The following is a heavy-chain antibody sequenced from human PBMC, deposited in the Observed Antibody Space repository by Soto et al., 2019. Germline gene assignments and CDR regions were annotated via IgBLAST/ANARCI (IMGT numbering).Heavy chain of an antibody. CDR2: IIPVFGTA. Sequence: QAQLEQSGGEVKKPGSSVKVSCKASRVAFNKFIVTWVRQAPGLGLEWVGGIIPVFGTANYAQKFQGRVTITADESTSTSYMEVNNLRSEDTAVYYCVKVRYSSPMGYDYGMDVWGQGTTVTVSS. CDR1: RVAFNKFI. V-gene: IGHV1-69*01. CDR3: VKVRYSSPMGYDYGMDV. D-gene: IGHD2-2*01. J-gene: IGHJ6*02.